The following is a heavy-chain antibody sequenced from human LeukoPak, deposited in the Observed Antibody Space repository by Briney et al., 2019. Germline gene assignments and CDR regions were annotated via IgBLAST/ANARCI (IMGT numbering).Heavy chain of an antibody. CDR2: ISWHSRSI. D-gene: IGHD3-22*01. V-gene: IGHV3-9*01. CDR3: TKDLSSQWFTDIRHYGMNV. CDR1: GFTFDDYS. J-gene: IGHJ6*02. Sequence: GRFLRLSCAASGFTFDDYSMHWVRQAPGKGLEWVAGISWHSRSIGYADSVKGRFTISRDNAKNSVSLQMNSLRTEDTALYYCTKDLSSQWFTDIRHYGMNVWGQGTTVAVSS.